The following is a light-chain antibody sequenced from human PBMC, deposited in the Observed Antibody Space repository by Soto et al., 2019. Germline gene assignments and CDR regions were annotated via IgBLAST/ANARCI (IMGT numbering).Light chain of an antibody. V-gene: IGLV2-14*01. CDR3: SSYTRSSTDV. Sequence: QSALTQPASVSGSPGQSITISCTGTSSDVGAYNYVSWYQQHPGKAPNLMIYEVRNRPSGVSNRFSGSKSGNTASLTISGLQAEDEADYYCSSYTRSSTDVFGTGTKLTVL. CDR2: EVR. CDR1: SSDVGAYNY. J-gene: IGLJ1*01.